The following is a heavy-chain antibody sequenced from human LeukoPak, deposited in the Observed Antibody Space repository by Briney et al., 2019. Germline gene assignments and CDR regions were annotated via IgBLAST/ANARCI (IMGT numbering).Heavy chain of an antibody. CDR2: ISGSGGST. CDR1: GFTFSSYA. CDR3: AKGSHYSSGWYVYDY. J-gene: IGHJ4*02. V-gene: IGHV3-23*01. D-gene: IGHD6-19*01. Sequence: PGGSLRLSCAASGFTFSSYAMSWVRQAPGKGLEWVSAISGSGGSTYYADSVKGQFTISRDNSKNTLYLQMNSLRAEDTAVYYCAKGSHYSSGWYVYDYWGQGTLVTVSS.